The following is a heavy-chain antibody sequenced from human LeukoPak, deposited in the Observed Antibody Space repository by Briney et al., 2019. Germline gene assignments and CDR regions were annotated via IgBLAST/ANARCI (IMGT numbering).Heavy chain of an antibody. V-gene: IGHV4-61*02. J-gene: IGHJ5*02. CDR2: IYTSGST. Sequence: PSETLSLTCTVSGGSISSGSYYWSWIRQPAGKGLEWIGRIYTSGSTNYNPSLKSRVTISVDTSKNQFSLKLSSVTAADTAVYYCARVYKGYSYGNLWGDWFDPWGQGTLVTVSS. CDR1: GGSISSGSYY. D-gene: IGHD5-18*01. CDR3: ARVYKGYSYGNLWGDWFDP.